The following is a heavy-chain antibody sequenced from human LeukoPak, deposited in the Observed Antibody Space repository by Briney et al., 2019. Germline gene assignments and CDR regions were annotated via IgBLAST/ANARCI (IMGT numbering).Heavy chain of an antibody. D-gene: IGHD3-22*01. CDR3: AKDSFDYYDSSGYYYFNY. CDR1: GFTFSSYG. V-gene: IGHV3-30*18. J-gene: IGHJ4*02. Sequence: GGSLRLSCAASGFTFSSYGMHWVRQAPGKGLEWVAVISYDGSNKYYADSVKGRFTISRDNSKNTLYLQMNSLRAEDTAVYYCAKDSFDYYDSSGYYYFNYWGQGTLVTVSS. CDR2: ISYDGSNK.